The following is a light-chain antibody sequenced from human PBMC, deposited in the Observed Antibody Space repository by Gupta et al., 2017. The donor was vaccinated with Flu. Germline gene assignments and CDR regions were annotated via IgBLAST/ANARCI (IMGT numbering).Light chain of an antibody. Sequence: EIVLTQSPPTLSLSPGEGATLSCRASQSVSNNVAWYQQRPGQAPRLLMYAVSKRASGIPARFSGSGSGTDFTLTISSREPEDFAVYYCQQRNNWPLVTFGGGTKVEIK. V-gene: IGKV3-11*01. CDR1: QSVSNN. CDR2: AVS. CDR3: QQRNNWPLVT. J-gene: IGKJ4*01.